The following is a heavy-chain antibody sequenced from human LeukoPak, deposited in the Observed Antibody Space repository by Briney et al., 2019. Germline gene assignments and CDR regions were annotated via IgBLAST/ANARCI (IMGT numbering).Heavy chain of an antibody. CDR1: GYTFTAYF. CDR2: INPNSGGT. V-gene: IGHV1-2*02. D-gene: IGHD5-18*01. Sequence: ASVKVSCKASGYTFTAYFMHWVRQAPGQGPEWMGWINPNSGGTNCAQKFQGRVTMTRDTSISTAYMELSNLRSDDTAVYYCASIPAGYSYGFDYWGQGTLVTVSS. CDR3: ASIPAGYSYGFDY. J-gene: IGHJ4*02.